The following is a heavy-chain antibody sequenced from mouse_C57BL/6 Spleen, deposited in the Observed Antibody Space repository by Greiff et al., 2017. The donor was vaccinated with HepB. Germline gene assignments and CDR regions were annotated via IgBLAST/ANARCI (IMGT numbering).Heavy chain of an antibody. J-gene: IGHJ1*03. Sequence: QVQLKESGAELVKPGASVKISCKASGYAFSSYWMNWVKQRPGKGLEWIGQIYPGDGDTNYNGKFKGKATLTADKSSSTAYMQLSSLTSEDSAVYFCARWLQRHFDVWGTGTTVTVSS. CDR3: ARWLQRHFDV. CDR2: IYPGDGDT. CDR1: GYAFSSYW. V-gene: IGHV1-80*01. D-gene: IGHD2-2*01.